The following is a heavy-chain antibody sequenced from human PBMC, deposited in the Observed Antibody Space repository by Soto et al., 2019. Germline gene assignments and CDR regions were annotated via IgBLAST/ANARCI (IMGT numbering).Heavy chain of an antibody. Sequence: QVQLQESGPGLVKPSETLSVTCTVSGDSIRSYYWTWIRQPPGKGLELIGYIYYSGSTRYNPSLKSRVTISVDMSKNQFSLKLSSVIAADKAVYYCARAYGGFDNGLDVWGQGTAVTVSS. CDR1: GDSIRSYY. V-gene: IGHV4-59*01. CDR3: ARAYGGFDNGLDV. D-gene: IGHD5-12*01. J-gene: IGHJ6*02. CDR2: IYYSGST.